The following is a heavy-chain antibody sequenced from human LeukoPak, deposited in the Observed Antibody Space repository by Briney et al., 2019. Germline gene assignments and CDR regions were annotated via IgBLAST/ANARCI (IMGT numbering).Heavy chain of an antibody. Sequence: ASVKVSCKASGYTFTGYYMHWVRQAPGQGLEWMGRINPNSGGTNYAQNFQGRVTMTRDTSISIAYMELSRLRSDDTAVYYCAKEKLNIEPVYDYWGQGTLVTVSS. CDR3: AKEKLNIEPVYDY. CDR2: INPNSGGT. CDR1: GYTFTGYY. J-gene: IGHJ4*02. D-gene: IGHD5-12*01. V-gene: IGHV1-2*06.